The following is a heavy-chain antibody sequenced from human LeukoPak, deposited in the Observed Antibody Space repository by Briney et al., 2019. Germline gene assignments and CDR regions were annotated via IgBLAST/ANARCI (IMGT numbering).Heavy chain of an antibody. CDR1: GFTFSSYG. D-gene: IGHD4-11*01. V-gene: IGHV3-30*02. CDR2: IRYDGSSK. J-gene: IGHJ4*02. Sequence: EGSLRLSCAASGFTFSSYGMHRVRQAPGKGLEWVAFIRYDGSSKYYADSVKGRFTISRDNSKNTLYLQMNSLRAEDTAVYYCATFDYSVDYWGQGTLVTVSS. CDR3: ATFDYSVDY.